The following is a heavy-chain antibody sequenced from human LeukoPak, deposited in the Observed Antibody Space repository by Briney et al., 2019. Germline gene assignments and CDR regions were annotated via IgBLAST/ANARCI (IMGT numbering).Heavy chain of an antibody. D-gene: IGHD4-11*01. V-gene: IGHV4-59*01. J-gene: IGHJ3*02. CDR3: ARAMSTVNVIDAFDI. Sequence: SETLSLTCTVSGGSISSYYWSWIRQPPGKGLEWIGYIYYSGSTNYNPSLKSRVTISVDTSKNQFSLKLSSVTAADTAVYYCARAMSTVNVIDAFDIWGQGTMVTVCS. CDR2: IYYSGST. CDR1: GGSISSYY.